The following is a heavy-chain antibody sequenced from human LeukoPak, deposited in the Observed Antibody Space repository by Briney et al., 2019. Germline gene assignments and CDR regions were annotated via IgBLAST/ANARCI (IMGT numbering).Heavy chain of an antibody. CDR3: ARGGYTGYDGLDPNY. Sequence: ASVKVSCKASGYTFIGYYMHWVRQAPGQGLEWMGWINSNSGGTNYAQSFQSRVTMTRDTSISTAYMELSRLTSDDTAVYYCARGGYTGYDGLDPNYWGQGTLVTVSS. D-gene: IGHD5-12*01. J-gene: IGHJ4*02. V-gene: IGHV1-2*02. CDR2: INSNSGGT. CDR1: GYTFIGYY.